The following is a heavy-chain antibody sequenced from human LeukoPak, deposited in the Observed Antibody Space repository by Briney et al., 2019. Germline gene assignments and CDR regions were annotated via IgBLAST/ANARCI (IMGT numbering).Heavy chain of an antibody. CDR3: ARDSSSWYFADYYYGMDV. CDR2: ISYDGSNK. CDR1: GFTFSSYA. J-gene: IGHJ6*02. V-gene: IGHV3-30-3*01. D-gene: IGHD6-13*01. Sequence: GGSLRLSCAASGFTFSSYAMHWVRQAPGKGLEWVAVISYDGSNKYYADSVKGRFTISRDNSKNTLYLQMNSLRAEDTAVYYCARDSSSWYFADYYYGMDVWGQGTMVTVSS.